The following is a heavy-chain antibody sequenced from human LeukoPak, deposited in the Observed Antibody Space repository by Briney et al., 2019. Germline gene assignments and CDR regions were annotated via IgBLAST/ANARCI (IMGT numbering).Heavy chain of an antibody. CDR1: GFTFTSSA. CDR2: IVVGSGNT. J-gene: IGHJ4*02. D-gene: IGHD3-16*01. V-gene: IGHV1-58*01. CDR3: AAADDYVWGNNY. Sequence: VASVKVSCKASGFTFTSSAVQWVRQARGQRLEWIGWIVVGSGNTNYAQKFQERVTITRDMSTSTAYMELSSLRSEDTAVYYCAAADDYVWGNNYWGQGTLVTVSS.